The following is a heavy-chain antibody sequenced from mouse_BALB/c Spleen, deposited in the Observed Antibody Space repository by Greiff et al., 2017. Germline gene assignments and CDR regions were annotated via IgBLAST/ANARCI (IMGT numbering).Heavy chain of an antibody. J-gene: IGHJ1*01. D-gene: IGHD1-1*01. CDR3: TRSYYGSSYDWYFDV. Sequence: VQRVESGAELVRPGASVTLSCKASGYTFTDYEMHWVKQTPVHGLEWIGAIDPETGGTAYNQKFKGKATLTADKSSSTAYMELRSLTSEDSAVYYCTRSYYGSSYDWYFDVWGAGTTVTVSS. CDR2: IDPETGGT. V-gene: IGHV1-15*01. CDR1: GYTFTDYE.